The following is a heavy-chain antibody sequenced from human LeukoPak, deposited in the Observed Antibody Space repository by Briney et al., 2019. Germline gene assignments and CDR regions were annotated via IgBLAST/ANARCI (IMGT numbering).Heavy chain of an antibody. CDR3: AKALFRGVDSTFDY. V-gene: IGHV3-74*01. Sequence: PGGSLRLSCAASGFTFSSFWMHWVRQAPGKGLVWVSRIKSDGTTTTDADFVKGRFTISRDNSKNTLYLQMNSLRAEDTAVYYCAKALFRGVDSTFDYWGQGTLVTVSS. CDR2: IKSDGTTT. J-gene: IGHJ4*02. D-gene: IGHD3-10*01. CDR1: GFTFSSFW.